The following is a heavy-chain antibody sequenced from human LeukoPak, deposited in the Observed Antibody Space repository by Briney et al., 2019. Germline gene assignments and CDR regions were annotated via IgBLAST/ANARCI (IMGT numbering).Heavy chain of an antibody. J-gene: IGHJ4*02. V-gene: IGHV3-21*01. CDR3: ARDCSGGSCYYSMAFDY. D-gene: IGHD2-15*01. CDR1: GFTFSSYS. Sequence: GGSLRLSCAASGFTFSSYSMNWVRQAPGKGLEWVSSISSSSSYIYYADSVKGRFTISRDNPKNSLYLQMNSLRAEDTAVYYCARDCSGGSCYYSMAFDYWGQGTLVTVSS. CDR2: ISSSSSYI.